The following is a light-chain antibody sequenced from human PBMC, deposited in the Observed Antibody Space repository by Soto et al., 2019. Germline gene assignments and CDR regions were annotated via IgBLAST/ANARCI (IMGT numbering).Light chain of an antibody. CDR2: GTS. J-gene: IGKJ1*01. Sequence: DIHMTQSPSTLSASVGDRVTITCRASQSISIWLAWYQQKPGRAPNLLIYGTSSLESGVTSRFSGSGSGTEFTLTISSLQTDDFAIYYCQHYNDYSWTFGQGTKVEIK. V-gene: IGKV1-5*03. CDR1: QSISIW. CDR3: QHYNDYSWT.